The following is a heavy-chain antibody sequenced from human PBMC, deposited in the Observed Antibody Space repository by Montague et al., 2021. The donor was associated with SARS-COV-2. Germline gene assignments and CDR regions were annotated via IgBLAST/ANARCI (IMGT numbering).Heavy chain of an antibody. V-gene: IGHV4-39*01. CDR1: GDSVSSRDHD. CDR3: ARRRLREDYFDF. J-gene: IGHJ4*02. D-gene: IGHD4-17*01. Sequence: SDTLSLTRTLAGDSVSSRDHDWGWIRQPPGKGLEWLGIVYYSGYTYYNPSVKGRVTISIDASKNQFSLKLNSLTATDTAIYHCARRRLREDYFDFWGQGTLLTVSS. CDR2: VYYSGYT.